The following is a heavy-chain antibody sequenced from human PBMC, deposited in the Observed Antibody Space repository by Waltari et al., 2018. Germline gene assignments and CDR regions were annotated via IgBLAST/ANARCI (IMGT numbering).Heavy chain of an antibody. V-gene: IGHV5-51*01. Sequence: EVQLVQSGAEVKKPGESLKISCKGSGYSFTSYLIGWVRQMPGKGLEWMGIIYPGDSSTRYSPSCQGQVTISADKSISTAYLQWSSLKASDTAMYYCARHGYSYYYYYGMDVWGQGTTVTVSS. CDR3: ARHGYSYYYYYGMDV. J-gene: IGHJ6*02. CDR1: GYSFTSYL. CDR2: IYPGDSST. D-gene: IGHD5-18*01.